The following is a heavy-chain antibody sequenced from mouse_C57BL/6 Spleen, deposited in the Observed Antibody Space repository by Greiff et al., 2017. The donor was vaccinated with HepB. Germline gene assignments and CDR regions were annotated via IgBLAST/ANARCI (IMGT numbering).Heavy chain of an antibody. J-gene: IGHJ4*01. V-gene: IGHV14-1*01. D-gene: IGHD1-1*01. CDR1: GFNIKDYY. CDR3: TTITTVGEGDAMDY. Sequence: VQLQQSGAELVRPGASVKLSCTASGFNIKDYYMHWVKQRPEQGLEWIGRIDPEDGDTEYAPKFQGKATMTADTSSNTAYLQLSSLTSEDTAVYYCTTITTVGEGDAMDYWGQGTSVTVSS. CDR2: IDPEDGDT.